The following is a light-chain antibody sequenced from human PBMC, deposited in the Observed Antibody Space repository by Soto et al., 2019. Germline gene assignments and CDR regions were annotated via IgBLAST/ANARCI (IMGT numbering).Light chain of an antibody. CDR3: QQYNNWPPWT. V-gene: IGKV3-15*01. CDR1: QSVSSN. CDR2: GAS. J-gene: IGKJ1*01. Sequence: EIVMTQSPATLSVSPGERATLSCRASQSVSSNLAWYQQKPGQAPRLLIYGASTRATGIPARFSGSGSGTEFKLTISSLQSEDFVVYYCQQYNNWPPWTFGQGTKVEIK.